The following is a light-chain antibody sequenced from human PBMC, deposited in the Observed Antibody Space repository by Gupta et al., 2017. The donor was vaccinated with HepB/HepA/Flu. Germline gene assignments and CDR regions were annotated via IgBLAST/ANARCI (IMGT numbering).Light chain of an antibody. Sequence: IVSTPSPATLSVSPGERATLSCRASQSVSSYLGWYQQKPGQAPRLPIYDASNRATGLPARFSGSGSGTDFTLTISSLEPEDFAVYYCQQRSNWPLTFGGGTKVEIK. CDR3: QQRSNWPLT. J-gene: IGKJ4*01. CDR2: DAS. CDR1: QSVSSY. V-gene: IGKV3-11*01.